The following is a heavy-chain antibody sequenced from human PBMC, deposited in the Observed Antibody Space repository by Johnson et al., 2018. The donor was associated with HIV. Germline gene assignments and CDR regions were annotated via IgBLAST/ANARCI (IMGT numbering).Heavy chain of an antibody. CDR3: ARGGGFREFGGFDI. D-gene: IGHD3-10*01. Sequence: QMLLVESGGGVVQPGRSLRVSCAASGFTFSSYGMHWVRQAPGKGLEWVAVTSNDGSNKYYADSVKGRFTISRDNSKNTLYLQMNSLRAEDTAVYYCARGGGFREFGGFDIWGQGTMVTVSS. CDR2: TSNDGSNK. CDR1: GFTFSSYG. J-gene: IGHJ3*02. V-gene: IGHV3-30*03.